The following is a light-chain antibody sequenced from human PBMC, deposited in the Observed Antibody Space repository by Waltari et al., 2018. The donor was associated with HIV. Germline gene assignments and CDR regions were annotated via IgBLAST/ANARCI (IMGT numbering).Light chain of an antibody. CDR1: SSNIGSNT. Sequence: QSVLTQPPSASGTPGQRVTISCSGSSSNIGSNTVNWYQPLPGTAPKLLIYSNKQRPSGVPDRFSGSKSGTSASLAISGLQSEDEADYYCAAWDDSLNGPVFGGGTKLTVL. J-gene: IGLJ3*02. V-gene: IGLV1-44*01. CDR3: AAWDDSLNGPV. CDR2: SNK.